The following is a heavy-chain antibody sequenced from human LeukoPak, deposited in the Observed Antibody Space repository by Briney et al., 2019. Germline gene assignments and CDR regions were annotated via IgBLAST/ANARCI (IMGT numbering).Heavy chain of an antibody. CDR1: GGSLSSLY. CDR3: AGHHPRNTVDF. CDR2: ISDIGSI. V-gene: IGHV4-59*08. D-gene: IGHD2/OR15-2a*01. J-gene: IGHJ4*02. Sequence: SETLFPTCPVSGGSLSSLYWGWVREPPGKGLGWIAYISDIGSINYNPSLKSRVTISLDTSKNQFSLKLSSVTAADTAVYYCAGHHPRNTVDFWGQGTLVTVSS.